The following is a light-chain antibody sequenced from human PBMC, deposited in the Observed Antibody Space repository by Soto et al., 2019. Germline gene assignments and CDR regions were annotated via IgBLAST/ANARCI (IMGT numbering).Light chain of an antibody. Sequence: QSALPQPASVSGSPGQSIILSCTGTSSDVGNYDFVSWYQQHPGKAPKLIIYEATNRPSGVSDRFSGSKSDNTASLTISGLQTEDEADYYCCSYVSSKTYLFGAGTKVTVL. CDR1: SSDVGNYDF. J-gene: IGLJ1*01. V-gene: IGLV2-14*01. CDR2: EAT. CDR3: CSYVSSKTYL.